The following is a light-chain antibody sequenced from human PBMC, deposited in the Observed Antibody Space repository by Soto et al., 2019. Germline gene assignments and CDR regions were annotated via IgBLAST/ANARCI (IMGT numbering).Light chain of an antibody. J-gene: IGKJ1*01. Sequence: EIVLTQSPGTLSLSPGERATLSCRASQSVSNSYLAWYQQKRGQAPRLLLYGTSSRATGIPDRFSGSGSGTDFTLTISRLEPEDFAVYFCQHYVPSPETWTFGHGTKVEIK. CDR2: GTS. CDR3: QHYVPSPETWT. CDR1: QSVSNSY. V-gene: IGKV3-20*01.